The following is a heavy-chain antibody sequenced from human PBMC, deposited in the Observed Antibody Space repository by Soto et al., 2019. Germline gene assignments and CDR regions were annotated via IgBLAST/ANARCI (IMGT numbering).Heavy chain of an antibody. Sequence: SETLSLTCTVSGGSISSSSYYWGWIRQPPGKGLEWIGSIYYSGSTYYNPSLKNRVTISVDTSKNQFSLKLSSVTAADTAVYYCARRYEAYYGMDVWGQGTTVTVSS. CDR1: GGSISSSSYY. CDR2: IYYSGST. D-gene: IGHD1-20*01. V-gene: IGHV4-39*01. J-gene: IGHJ6*02. CDR3: ARRYEAYYGMDV.